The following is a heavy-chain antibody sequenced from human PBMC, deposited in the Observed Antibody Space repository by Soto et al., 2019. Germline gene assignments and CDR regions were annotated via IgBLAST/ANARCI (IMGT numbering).Heavy chain of an antibody. CDR2: LVPVFGTA. CDR3: ARSPGVFEY. Sequence: QVQLVQSGAEVKKPGSSVKVSCKASGGTFSSLAISWVRQAPGQGLEWMGGLVPVFGTASYAQKLQDRVTITADKSTSTSYMELSRLRSEDTAVYYCARSPGVFEYWGQGTLVTVSS. D-gene: IGHD3-10*01. J-gene: IGHJ4*02. V-gene: IGHV1-69*06. CDR1: GGTFSSLA.